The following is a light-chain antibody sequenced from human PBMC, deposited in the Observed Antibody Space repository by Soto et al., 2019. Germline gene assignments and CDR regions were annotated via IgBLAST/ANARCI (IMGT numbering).Light chain of an antibody. Sequence: EIVLTQSPGTLSLSLGERATLSCRASQSVSSKYLAWYQQKPGQAPRVLIYGTSIRAPGVPERFSGGGSGTDFTLTITRLEPEDFAVYYCQQYSSSLFTFGPGTKVDFK. CDR3: QQYSSSLFT. CDR1: QSVSSKY. J-gene: IGKJ3*01. V-gene: IGKV3-20*01. CDR2: GTS.